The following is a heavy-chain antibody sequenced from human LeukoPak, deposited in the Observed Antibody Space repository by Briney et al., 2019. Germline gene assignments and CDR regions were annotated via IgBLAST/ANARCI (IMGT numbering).Heavy chain of an antibody. CDR3: ARREQLGGWFDP. D-gene: IGHD6-6*01. V-gene: IGHV4-59*01. CDR1: GGSISSYY. J-gene: IGHJ5*02. Sequence: PSETLSLTCTVSGGSISSYYWSWIRQPPGKGLEWIGYIYYSGSTNYNPSLKSRVTISVDASKNQFSLKLSSVTAADTAVYYCARREQLGGWFDPWGQGTLVTVSS. CDR2: IYYSGST.